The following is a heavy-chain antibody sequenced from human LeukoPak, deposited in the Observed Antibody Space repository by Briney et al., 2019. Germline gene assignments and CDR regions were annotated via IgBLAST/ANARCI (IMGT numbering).Heavy chain of an antibody. Sequence: PGGSLRLSCAASGFTFSSYAMSWVRQAPGKGLEWVSAISGSGGSTYYADSVKGRFTISRDNSKNTLYLQMNSLRAEDTAVYYCAKDQGHYGSGSYYYYFDYWGQGTLVTVSS. D-gene: IGHD3-10*01. J-gene: IGHJ4*02. CDR3: AKDQGHYGSGSYYYYFDY. CDR1: GFTFSSYA. CDR2: ISGSGGST. V-gene: IGHV3-23*01.